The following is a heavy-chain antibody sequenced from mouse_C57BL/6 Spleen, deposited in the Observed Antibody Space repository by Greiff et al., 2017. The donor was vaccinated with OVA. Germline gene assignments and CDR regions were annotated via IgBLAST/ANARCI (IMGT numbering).Heavy chain of an antibody. Sequence: QVQLQQSGPGLVQPSQSLSITCTVSGFSLTSYGVHWVRQSPGKGLEWLGVIWSGGSTDYNAAFISRLSISKDNSKSQVFFKMNRLQADDTAIYYCASERVPFDFAWFAYWGQGTLVTVSA. CDR2: IWSGGST. J-gene: IGHJ3*01. CDR1: GFSLTSYG. V-gene: IGHV2-2*01. D-gene: IGHD2-13*01. CDR3: ASERVPFDFAWFAY.